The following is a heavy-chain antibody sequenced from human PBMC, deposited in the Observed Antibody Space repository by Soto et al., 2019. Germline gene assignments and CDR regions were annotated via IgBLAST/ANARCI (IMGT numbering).Heavy chain of an antibody. Sequence: VGSLRLSCACSVLSFGSYEMHCIRHSPGKWLEWVTFTSYDGSINYYADSVKGRFTMSRDNSKNLLYLQMNSLRTEDTAVYYWVRRSTVYYYSVEVWGQGTTDNVS. CDR3: VRRSTVYYYSVEV. CDR2: TSYDGSIN. J-gene: IGHJ6*01. D-gene: IGHD4-17*01. CDR1: VLSFGSYE. V-gene: IGHV3-30*04.